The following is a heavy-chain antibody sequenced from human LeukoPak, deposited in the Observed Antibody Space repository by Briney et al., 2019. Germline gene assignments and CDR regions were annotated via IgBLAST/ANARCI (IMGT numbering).Heavy chain of an antibody. D-gene: IGHD3-10*01. CDR3: AREGRGISNYMDV. CDR1: GFTFSTYG. V-gene: IGHV3-21*01. CDR2: ISSGSSYI. Sequence: GGSLRLSCAASGFTFSTYGINWVRQAPGKGLEWVSSISSGSSYIYYADSVKGRFTISRDNAKDSLYLQMNSLRAEDTAVYYCAREGRGISNYMDVWGKGTTVTVSS. J-gene: IGHJ6*03.